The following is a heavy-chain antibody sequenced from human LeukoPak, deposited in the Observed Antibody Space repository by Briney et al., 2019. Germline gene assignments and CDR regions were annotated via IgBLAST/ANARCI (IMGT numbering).Heavy chain of an antibody. CDR1: GYTFTSYD. CDR3: ARVLRFLEWQLRVSYYYYGMDV. V-gene: IGHV1-8*01. J-gene: IGHJ6*02. D-gene: IGHD3-3*01. CDR2: LNPNSGNT. Sequence: ASVKVSCKASGYTFTSYDINWVRQATGQGLEWMGWLNPNSGNTGYAQKFQGRVTMTRNTSISTAYMELSSLRSEDTAVYYCARVLRFLEWQLRVSYYYYGMDVWGQGTTVTVSS.